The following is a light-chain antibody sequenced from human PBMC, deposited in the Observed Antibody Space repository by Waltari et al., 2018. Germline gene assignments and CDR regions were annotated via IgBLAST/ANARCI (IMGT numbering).Light chain of an antibody. J-gene: IGKJ3*01. CDR1: QDTSNY. Sequence: DIQMTQSPSSLSASVGDRVTITCRASQDTSNYLVWYQQKPGKVPKVLIYGASTLQLGVPSRFSGSGSGTDFTLTISSLQPEDVGTYYCQRYYSAPFTFGPGTKVDIK. V-gene: IGKV1-27*01. CDR3: QRYYSAPFT. CDR2: GAS.